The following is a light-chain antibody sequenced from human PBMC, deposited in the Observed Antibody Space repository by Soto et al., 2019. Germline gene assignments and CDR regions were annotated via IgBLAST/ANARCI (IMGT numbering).Light chain of an antibody. J-gene: IGKJ1*01. V-gene: IGKV3-20*01. CDR2: GAS. CDR1: QSVSSSY. Sequence: EIALTQSPGTLSLSPGERATLSCRASQSVSSSYLAWYQQKPGQAPRLLIYGASSRATGIPDRFSGGGSETDVTLTISRLEPEDFAVYYCQQYGSSPRTFGQGTKVEVQ. CDR3: QQYGSSPRT.